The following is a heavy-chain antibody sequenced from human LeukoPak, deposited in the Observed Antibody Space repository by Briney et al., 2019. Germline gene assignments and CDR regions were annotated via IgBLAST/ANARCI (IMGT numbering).Heavy chain of an antibody. Sequence: ASVKVSCKASGYTFTGYYMHWVRQAPGQGLEWMGWINPNSGGTNYAQKFQGRVTKTRDTSISTAYMELSRLRSDDTAVYYCARVGAYNWNCVEAFDIWGQGTMVTVSS. J-gene: IGHJ3*02. V-gene: IGHV1-2*02. CDR3: ARVGAYNWNCVEAFDI. CDR1: GYTFTGYY. CDR2: INPNSGGT. D-gene: IGHD1-7*01.